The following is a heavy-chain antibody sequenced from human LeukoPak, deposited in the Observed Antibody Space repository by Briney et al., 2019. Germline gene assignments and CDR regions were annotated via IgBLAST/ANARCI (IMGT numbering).Heavy chain of an antibody. CDR1: GFTFSSYW. D-gene: IGHD5-24*01. CDR3: ARDRGWLQFDC. CDR2: IKEDGSEK. V-gene: IGHV3-7*01. J-gene: IGHJ4*02. Sequence: GGSLRLSCAASGFTFSSYWISWVRQAPGKGVEWVANIKEDGSEKNYGDSGKGRLKISRDNVKNSLYLQMNSLRAEDTAVYYCARDRGWLQFDCWGQGTLVTVSS.